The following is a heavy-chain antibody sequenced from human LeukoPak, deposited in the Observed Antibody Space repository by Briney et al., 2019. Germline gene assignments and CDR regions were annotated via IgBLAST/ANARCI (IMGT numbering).Heavy chain of an antibody. V-gene: IGHV1-18*01. CDR2: ISAYNGNT. CDR1: GYTFTSYG. Sequence: ASVTVSCKASGYTFTSYGISWVRQAPGQGLEWMGWISAYNGNTNYAQKLQGRVTMTTDTSTSTAYMELRSLRSDDTAVYYCARTYCGGDCYSENYYYYYGMDVWGQGTTVTVSS. J-gene: IGHJ6*02. CDR3: ARTYCGGDCYSENYYYYYGMDV. D-gene: IGHD2-21*02.